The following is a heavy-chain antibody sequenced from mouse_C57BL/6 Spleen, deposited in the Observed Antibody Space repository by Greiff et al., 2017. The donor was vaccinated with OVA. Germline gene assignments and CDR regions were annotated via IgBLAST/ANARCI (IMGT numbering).Heavy chain of an antibody. CDR2: INPYNGDT. Sequence: VQLKQSGPELVKPGDSVKISCKASGYSFTGYFMNWVMQSHGKSLEWIGRINPYNGDTFYNQKFKGQATLTVDKSSSTAHMELRSLTSEDSAVYYCARTTVVADCYFDVWGTGTTVTVAS. CDR3: ARTTVVADCYFDV. D-gene: IGHD1-1*01. J-gene: IGHJ1*03. V-gene: IGHV1-20*01. CDR1: GYSFTGYF.